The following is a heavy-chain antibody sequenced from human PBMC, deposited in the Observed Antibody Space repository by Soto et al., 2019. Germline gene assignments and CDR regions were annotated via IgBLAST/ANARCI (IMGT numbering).Heavy chain of an antibody. D-gene: IGHD3-10*01. J-gene: IGHJ4*02. V-gene: IGHV3-23*01. Sequence: GGSLRLSCAASGFSFGSYALSWVRQAPGKGLEWVSTISGSDGKTFYADSVKGRFSISRDTSQNTLYLQMNSLRADDTAIYYCARWSYLGYWGQGTRVTVSS. CDR1: GFSFGSYA. CDR2: ISGSDGKT. CDR3: ARWSYLGY.